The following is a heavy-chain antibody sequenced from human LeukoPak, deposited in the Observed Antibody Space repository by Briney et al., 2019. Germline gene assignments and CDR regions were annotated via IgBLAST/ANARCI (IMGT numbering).Heavy chain of an antibody. CDR2: IYTSGST. CDR1: GFTFSSYA. D-gene: IGHD1-26*01. CDR3: ARSAGSYFV. V-gene: IGHV4-59*10. Sequence: PGGSLRLSCAASGFTFSSYAMSWVRQAPGKGLEWIGRIYTSGSTNYNPSLKSRLTMSVDTSKNQFSLNLSSVTAADTAMYYCARSAGSYFVWGQGTLVTVSS. J-gene: IGHJ4*02.